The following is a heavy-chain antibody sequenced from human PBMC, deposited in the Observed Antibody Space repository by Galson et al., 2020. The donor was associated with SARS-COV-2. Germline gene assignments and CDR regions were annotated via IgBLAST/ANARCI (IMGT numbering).Heavy chain of an antibody. CDR2: IYYSGCT. D-gene: IGHD3-3*01. V-gene: IGHV4-61*01. CDR3: ARDSLYDFWSGYWSGGGMDV. CDR1: GGSVSSGSYY. J-gene: IGHJ6*02. Sequence: SETLSLTCTVSGGSVSSGSYYWSWIRQPPGKGLEWIGYIYYSGCTNYNPSLKSRVTISVDTSKNQFSLKLSSVTAADTAVYYCARDSLYDFWSGYWSGGGMDVWGQGTTVTVSS.